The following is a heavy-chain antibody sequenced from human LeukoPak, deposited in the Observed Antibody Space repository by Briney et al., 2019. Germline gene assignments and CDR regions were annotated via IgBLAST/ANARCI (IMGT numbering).Heavy chain of an antibody. CDR3: SGGSNWRFDP. V-gene: IGHV3-7*04. CDR1: GLTFTDYW. CDR2: INREGSQK. D-gene: IGHD6-13*01. J-gene: IGHJ5*02. Sequence: PGGSLRLSCADSGLTFTDYWVNWVRQAPGKGLEWLVNINREGSQKFYGDSVRGRFTISRDNAKNSAYLEMNSLRGEDTAIYYCSGGSNWRFDPWGQGTLVTISS.